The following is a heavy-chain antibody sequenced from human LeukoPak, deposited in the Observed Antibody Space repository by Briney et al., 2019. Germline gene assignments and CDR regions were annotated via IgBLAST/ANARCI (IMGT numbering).Heavy chain of an antibody. CDR2: ISPYDDST. D-gene: IGHD6-19*01. CDR1: GYSFSTFG. CDR3: AKVDPPIAVGAPGDAFDL. Sequence: GDSAKVSCKASGYSFSTFGITWVRQAPGQGLEWMGGISPYDDSTAYGQKFEGRVTMTRDTSTNTAYMELRSLTSDDTALYYCAKVDPPIAVGAPGDAFDLWGQGTMVIVSS. J-gene: IGHJ3*01. V-gene: IGHV1-18*01.